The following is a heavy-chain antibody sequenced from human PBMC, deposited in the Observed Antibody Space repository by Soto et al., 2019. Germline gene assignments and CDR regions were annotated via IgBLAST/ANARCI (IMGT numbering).Heavy chain of an antibody. D-gene: IGHD1-26*01. CDR3: AKDSARPYSGSYFDD. Sequence: VRVSCKGSRSIFSTHSFSWVQAALGKGLEWVSAISGSGGSTYYAASVKGRFTISRDNSKNTLYLQMTSLRAEDTALYYCAKDSARPYSGSYFDDWGQGILVSVSS. CDR1: RSIFSTHS. CDR2: ISGSGGST. V-gene: IGHV3-23*01. J-gene: IGHJ4*02.